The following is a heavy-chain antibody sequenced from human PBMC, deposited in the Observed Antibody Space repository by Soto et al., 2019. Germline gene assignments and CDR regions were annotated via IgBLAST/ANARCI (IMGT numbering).Heavy chain of an antibody. D-gene: IGHD2-2*01. CDR1: GGSISSYY. CDR2: IYYSGST. V-gene: IGHV4-59*08. Sequence: PSETLSLTCTVSGGSISSYYWSWLRQPPGKGLEWIGYIYYSGSTNYNPSLKSRVTISVDTSKNQFSLKLSSVTAADTAVYYCARLGEYSDIVVVPADVFDYWGQGTLVTVSS. CDR3: ARLGEYSDIVVVPADVFDY. J-gene: IGHJ4*02.